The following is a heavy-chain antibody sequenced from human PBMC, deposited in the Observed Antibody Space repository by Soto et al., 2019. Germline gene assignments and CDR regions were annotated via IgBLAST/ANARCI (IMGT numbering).Heavy chain of an antibody. CDR1: GFTFTSYW. J-gene: IGHJ4*02. V-gene: IGHV3-74*01. CDR2: IKGDETTS. D-gene: IGHD3-10*01. Sequence: EVQVVESGGASVQPGGSLRLSCAASGFTFTSYWMHWVRQAPGKGLLWMSRIKGDETTSSYADSVKGRFTISRDNAKNTVYPQMNSLRAEDTALSYCARGAFGSYYVDYWGQGTLVTVSS. CDR3: ARGAFGSYYVDY.